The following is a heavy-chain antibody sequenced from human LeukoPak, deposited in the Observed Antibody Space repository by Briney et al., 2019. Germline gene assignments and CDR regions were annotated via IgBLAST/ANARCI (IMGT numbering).Heavy chain of an antibody. D-gene: IGHD4-23*01. CDR2: ISSSSSTI. V-gene: IGHV3-48*01. Sequence: GGSLRLSCAASGFTFSSYSMNWVRQAPGKGLEWVSYISSSSSTIYYADSVKGRFTISRDNAKNSLYLQMNSLRAEDTAVYYCARDAAKDYGGSWFGLDAFDIWGQGTMVTVSS. CDR3: ARDAAKDYGGSWFGLDAFDI. J-gene: IGHJ3*02. CDR1: GFTFSSYS.